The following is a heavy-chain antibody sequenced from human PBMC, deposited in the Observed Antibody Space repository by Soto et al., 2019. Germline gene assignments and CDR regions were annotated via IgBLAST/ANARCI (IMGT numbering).Heavy chain of an antibody. CDR2: LDPADSFT. V-gene: IGHV5-10-1*01. J-gene: IGHJ3*01. Sequence: PGESLKISCNVSGYSFTTFWISWVRQMPEKGLEWMGRLDPADSFTNYSPSFQGHVTISVDKSINTAYLQWSSLKASDTAIYYCARHLYDNRNCLDALDVWGQGTMVTVSS. D-gene: IGHD3-22*01. CDR1: GYSFTTFW. CDR3: ARHLYDNRNCLDALDV.